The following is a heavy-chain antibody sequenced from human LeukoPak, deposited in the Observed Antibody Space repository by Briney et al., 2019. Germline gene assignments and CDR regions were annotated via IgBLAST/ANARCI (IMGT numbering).Heavy chain of an antibody. J-gene: IGHJ6*03. CDR2: VDPEDGET. V-gene: IGHV1-69-2*01. Sequence: ASVKVSCKVSGYTFTDYYMHWVQQAPGKGLEWMGLVDPEDGETVYAEKFQGRVTITADTSTDTAYMELSSLRSEDTAVYYCATWAGRPDYYYYYMDVWGKGTTVTVSS. CDR1: GYTFTDYY. D-gene: IGHD3-10*01. CDR3: ATWAGRPDYYYYYMDV.